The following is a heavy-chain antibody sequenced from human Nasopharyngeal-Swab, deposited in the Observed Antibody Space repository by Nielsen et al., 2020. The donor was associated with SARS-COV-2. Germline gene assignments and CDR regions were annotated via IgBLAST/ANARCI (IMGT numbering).Heavy chain of an antibody. CDR2: IWYDGSNK. CDR1: GFTFSSYG. D-gene: IGHD3-22*01. V-gene: IGHV3-33*08. CDR3: ARTAYYYDSSYFDY. J-gene: IGHJ4*02. Sequence: GESLKISCAASGFTFSSYGMHWVRQAPGKGLEWVAVIWYDGSNKYYADSVKGRFTISRDNSKNTLYLQMNSLRAEDTAVYYCARTAYYYDSSYFDYWGQGTLVTVSS.